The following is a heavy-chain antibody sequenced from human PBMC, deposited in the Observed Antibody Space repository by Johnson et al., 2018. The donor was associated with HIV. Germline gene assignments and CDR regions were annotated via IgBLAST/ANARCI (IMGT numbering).Heavy chain of an antibody. CDR1: GFTFNNAW. V-gene: IGHV3-66*01. J-gene: IGHJ3*02. CDR3: AREYEAFDI. Sequence: MLLVESGGGLVKPGGSLRLSCAASGFTFNNAWMGWVRQAPGKGLEWVSVIYSGGSTYYADSVKGRFTISGDNSKNSLYLQMNSLRAEDTAVYYCAREYEAFDIWGQGTMVTVSS. CDR2: IYSGGST.